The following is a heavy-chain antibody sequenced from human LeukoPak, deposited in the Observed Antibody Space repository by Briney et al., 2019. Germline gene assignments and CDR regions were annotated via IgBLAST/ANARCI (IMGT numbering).Heavy chain of an antibody. CDR1: GFTLSSYA. Sequence: GGSLRLSCAASGFTLSSYAMSWVRQAPGKGLEWVSAISGSGGSTYYADSVKGRFTISRDNSKNTLYLQMNSLRAEDTAVYYCARVRSLGAAGTWGQGTLVTVSS. V-gene: IGHV3-23*01. CDR2: ISGSGGST. J-gene: IGHJ5*02. D-gene: IGHD6-13*01. CDR3: ARVRSLGAAGT.